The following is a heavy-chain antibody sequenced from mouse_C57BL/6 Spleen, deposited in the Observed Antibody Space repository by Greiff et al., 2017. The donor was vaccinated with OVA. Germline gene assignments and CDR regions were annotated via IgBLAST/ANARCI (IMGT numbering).Heavy chain of an antibody. Sequence: QVHVKQPGAELVKPGASVKLSCKASGYTFTSYWMHWVKQRPGQGLEWIGMIHPNSGSTNYNEKFKSKATLTVDKSSSTAYMQLSSLTSEDSAVYYCARWKIYYGNPYFDYWGQGTTLTVSS. CDR3: ARWKIYYGNPYFDY. CDR2: IHPNSGST. CDR1: GYTFTSYW. V-gene: IGHV1-64*01. J-gene: IGHJ2*01. D-gene: IGHD2-1*01.